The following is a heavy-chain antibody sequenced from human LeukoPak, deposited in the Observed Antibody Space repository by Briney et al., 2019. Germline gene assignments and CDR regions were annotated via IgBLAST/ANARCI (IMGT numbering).Heavy chain of an antibody. CDR2: IKEDGSEK. V-gene: IGHV3-7*01. CDR1: GFTFGNYW. Sequence: GGSLRLSCPASGFTFGNYWMAWVRQAPAKGLEGVANIKEDGSEKYYLDSVEGRFTISRDNAKSALYLQMNSLRAEDTAVYYCAGRIFDIWGQGTMVTVSS. CDR3: AGRIFDI. J-gene: IGHJ3*02.